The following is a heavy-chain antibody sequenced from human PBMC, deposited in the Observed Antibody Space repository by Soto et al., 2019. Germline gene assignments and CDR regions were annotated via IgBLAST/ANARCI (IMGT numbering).Heavy chain of an antibody. J-gene: IGHJ4*02. CDR3: ARKSSSTNCYDY. D-gene: IGHD2-2*01. CDR2: VSGDGSST. V-gene: IGHV3-74*01. Sequence: EVQLVESGGGLVQPGGSLRLSCAASGFTFSSSWMHWVRQAPGKGLVWVSRVSGDGSSTNYADSVKGRFTISRDNSMDMLFLQMGSLRAEDTAVYYCARKSSSTNCYDYWGQGTRVTVSS. CDR1: GFTFSSSW.